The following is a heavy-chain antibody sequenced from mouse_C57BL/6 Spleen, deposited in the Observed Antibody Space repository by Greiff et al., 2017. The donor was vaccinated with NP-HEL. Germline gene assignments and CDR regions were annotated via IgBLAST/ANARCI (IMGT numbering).Heavy chain of an antibody. CDR2: IDPSDSET. CDR3: ARGVFITTVVDFDY. CDR1: GYTFTSYW. V-gene: IGHV1-52*01. Sequence: QVQLQQSGAELVRPGSSVKLSCKASGYTFTSYWMHWVKQRPIQGLDWIGNIDPSDSETHYNQKFKDKATLTVDKSSSTAYMQLSSLTSEDSAVYYCARGVFITTVVDFDYWGQGTTLTVSS. J-gene: IGHJ2*01. D-gene: IGHD1-1*01.